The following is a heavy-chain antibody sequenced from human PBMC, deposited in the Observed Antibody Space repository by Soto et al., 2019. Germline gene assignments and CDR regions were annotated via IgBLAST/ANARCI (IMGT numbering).Heavy chain of an antibody. J-gene: IGHJ5*02. D-gene: IGHD3-10*01. CDR3: ARADITMVRGVMDWFDP. V-gene: IGHV1-3*01. Sequence: QVQLVQSGAEVKKPGASVKVSCKASGYTFTSYAMHWVRQAPGQRLEWMGWINAGNGNTKYSQKFQGRVTITGDTSASTAYMELSSLRSEDTAVYYCARADITMVRGVMDWFDPWGQGTLVTVSS. CDR1: GYTFTSYA. CDR2: INAGNGNT.